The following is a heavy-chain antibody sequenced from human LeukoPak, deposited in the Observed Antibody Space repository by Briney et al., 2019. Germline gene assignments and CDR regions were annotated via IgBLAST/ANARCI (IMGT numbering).Heavy chain of an antibody. CDR2: IYNSGST. Sequence: SETLSLTCTVSGDFISSYYYSWIRQHPGKGLEWIGYIYNSGSTYYNPSLKSRATISVDTSQNQFSLKLRSVTAADTAVYFCARVQSYRYYFDYWGQGTLVIVSS. V-gene: IGHV4-59*12. CDR3: ARVQSYRYYFDY. D-gene: IGHD3-16*02. CDR1: GDFISSYY. J-gene: IGHJ4*02.